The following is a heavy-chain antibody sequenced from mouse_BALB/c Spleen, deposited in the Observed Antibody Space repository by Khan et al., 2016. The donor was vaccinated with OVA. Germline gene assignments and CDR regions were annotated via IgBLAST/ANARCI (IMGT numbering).Heavy chain of an antibody. Sequence: EVQGVESGGDLVKPGGSLKLSCAASGFTFSSYGMSWVRQTPDKRLEWVATISSGGSYTYYPDSVKGRFTISRDNVKNTLYLQMSSLKSEDTAMYYCARHDYDYDYWYFDVWGAGTTVTVSS. CDR2: ISSGGSYT. CDR3: ARHDYDYDYWYFDV. CDR1: GFTFSSYG. D-gene: IGHD2-4*01. J-gene: IGHJ1*01. V-gene: IGHV5-6*01.